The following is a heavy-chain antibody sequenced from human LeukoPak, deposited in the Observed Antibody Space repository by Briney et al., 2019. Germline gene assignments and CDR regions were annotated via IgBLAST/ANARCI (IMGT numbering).Heavy chain of an antibody. Sequence: GASVKVSCKASGGTFSNYAIGWVRQAPGQGLEWMGGIIPIFGTANYAQKFRGRVTITADKSTRTAYMELSSLRSEDTAVYYCARDRVRGSRSGWYFDLWGRGTLVTVSS. D-gene: IGHD3-10*01. J-gene: IGHJ2*01. CDR2: IIPIFGTA. CDR1: GGTFSNYA. V-gene: IGHV1-69*06. CDR3: ARDRVRGSRSGWYFDL.